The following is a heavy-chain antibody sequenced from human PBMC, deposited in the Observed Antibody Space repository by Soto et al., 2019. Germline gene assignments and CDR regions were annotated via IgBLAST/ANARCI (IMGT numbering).Heavy chain of an antibody. CDR3: ARDSSGWANDY. J-gene: IGHJ4*02. CDR2: INPSGGST. D-gene: IGHD6-19*01. V-gene: IGHV1-46*03. Sequence: EASVKASCKASGYTYTSYYMHWVRQAPGQGLEWMGIINPSGGSTSYAQKFQGRVTMTRDTSTSTVYMELSSLRSEDTAVYYCARDSSGWANDYWGQGTLVTVSS. CDR1: GYTYTSYY.